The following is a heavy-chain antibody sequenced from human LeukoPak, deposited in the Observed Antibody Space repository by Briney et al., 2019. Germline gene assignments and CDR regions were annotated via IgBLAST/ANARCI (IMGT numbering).Heavy chain of an antibody. CDR2: INPDTGST. J-gene: IGHJ5*02. Sequence: ASVKVSCKASGYTFTDNFMNWVRQAPGQGLEWMGWINPDTGSTNYAQKFQGRVTMTRDTSFSTAYMELSRLRSDDTAVYYCAREATAGFWSDPWGPGTLVTVSS. D-gene: IGHD6-13*01. V-gene: IGHV1-2*02. CDR3: AREATAGFWSDP. CDR1: GYTFTDNF.